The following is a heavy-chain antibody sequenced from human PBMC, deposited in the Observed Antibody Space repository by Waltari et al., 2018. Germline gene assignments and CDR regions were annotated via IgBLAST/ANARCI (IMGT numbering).Heavy chain of an antibody. D-gene: IGHD3-22*01. CDR2: ISSSSSYT. V-gene: IGHV3-11*06. Sequence: QVQLVESVGGLVKPGGSLRLSCASSGFTFSYYYMSWIRQAPGKGVEWVSYISSSSSYTNYADSVKGRLTISRDNAKNSLYLQMNSVRAEETAVYYCARDRDSSGLDWGQGTLVTVSS. J-gene: IGHJ4*02. CDR1: GFTFSYYY. CDR3: ARDRDSSGLD.